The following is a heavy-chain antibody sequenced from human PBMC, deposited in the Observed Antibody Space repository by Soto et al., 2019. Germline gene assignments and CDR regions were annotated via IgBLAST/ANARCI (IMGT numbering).Heavy chain of an antibody. CDR3: AREGVYDYYGMDV. CDR2: ISSSSSTI. V-gene: IGHV3-48*02. D-gene: IGHD3-16*01. J-gene: IGHJ6*02. Sequence: EVQLVESGGGLVQPGGSLRLSCAASGFTFSSYSMNWVRQAPGKGLEWVSYISSSSSTIYYADSVKGRFTISRDNAKNSLYLQRNRLRDEDTAVYYCAREGVYDYYGMDVWGQGTTVTVSS. CDR1: GFTFSSYS.